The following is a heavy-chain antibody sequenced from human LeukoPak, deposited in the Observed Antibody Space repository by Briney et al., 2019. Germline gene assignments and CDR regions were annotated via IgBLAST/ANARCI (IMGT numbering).Heavy chain of an antibody. Sequence: PSETLSLTCTVAGGSVTNSGQYWTWIRQHPGKGLEWIGDIFHSGSTNYNPSLKSRIVMSVDTSKNQFSLKLSSVTAADTAVYYCARGPGYSSGWRPYYYYYGMDVWGQGTTVTASS. D-gene: IGHD6-19*01. CDR2: IFHSGST. J-gene: IGHJ6*02. V-gene: IGHV4-31*03. CDR3: ARGPGYSSGWRPYYYYYGMDV. CDR1: GGSVTNSGQY.